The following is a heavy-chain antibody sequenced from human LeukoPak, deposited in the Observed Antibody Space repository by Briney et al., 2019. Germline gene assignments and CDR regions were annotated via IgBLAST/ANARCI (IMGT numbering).Heavy chain of an antibody. CDR1: GFTVSSNY. J-gene: IGHJ2*01. Sequence: PGGSLRLSCAASGFTVSSNYMSWVRQAPGKGLEWVSVIYSGGSTYYADSVKGRFTISRDNSKNTLYLQMNSLRAGDTAVYYCARLGVTTVGHWYFDLWGRGTLVTVSS. V-gene: IGHV3-66*04. CDR2: IYSGGST. CDR3: ARLGVTTVGHWYFDL. D-gene: IGHD4-23*01.